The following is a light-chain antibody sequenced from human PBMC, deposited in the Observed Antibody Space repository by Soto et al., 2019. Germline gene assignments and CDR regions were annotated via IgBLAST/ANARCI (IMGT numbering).Light chain of an antibody. CDR2: GAS. Sequence: EIVLTQSPGTLSLSPGDRATLSCRASQSVSSTHLAWYHQKPGQAPRLLIYGASTRASGIPDRFSGSGSGTDFTLSISSLQPEDFATYYCQQSYSTPAWTFGQGTKVEIK. J-gene: IGKJ1*01. CDR3: QQSYSTPAWT. V-gene: IGKV3-20*01. CDR1: QSVSSTH.